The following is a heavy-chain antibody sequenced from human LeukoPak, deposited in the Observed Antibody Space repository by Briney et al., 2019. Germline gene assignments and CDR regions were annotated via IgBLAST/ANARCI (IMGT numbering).Heavy chain of an antibody. CDR3: ARDGEVTAPAYYYFDY. Sequence: GGSLRLSCAASRFTFSNYAMSWVRQAPGKGLEWVAVISYDGSNKYYADSVKGRFTISRDNSKNTLYLQMNSLRAEDTAVYYCARDGEVTAPAYYYFDYWGQGTLVTVSS. CDR1: RFTFSNYA. CDR2: ISYDGSNK. J-gene: IGHJ4*02. V-gene: IGHV3-30-3*01. D-gene: IGHD2-21*02.